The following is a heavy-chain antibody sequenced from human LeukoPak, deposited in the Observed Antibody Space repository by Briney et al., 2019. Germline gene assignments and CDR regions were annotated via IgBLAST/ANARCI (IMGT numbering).Heavy chain of an antibody. V-gene: IGHV4-4*09. CDR2: IYNSGST. CDR1: GGSISSYY. D-gene: IGHD4-23*01. Sequence: SETLSLTCTVSGGSISSYYWSWIRQPPGEGLEWIEYIYNSGSTNYNHALKSRVTISVDTFKNQFSLKLSSVTAADTAVYYCARATVVVHYFDYWDQGTLVTVSS. J-gene: IGHJ4*02. CDR3: ARATVVVHYFDY.